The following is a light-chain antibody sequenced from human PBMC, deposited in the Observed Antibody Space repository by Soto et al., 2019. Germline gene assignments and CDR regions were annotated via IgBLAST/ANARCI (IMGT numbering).Light chain of an antibody. CDR2: EVT. CDR1: SSDVGRYNY. Sequence: QSVLTQPASVSGSPGQSITISCTGTSSDVGRYNYVSWSQQYPGRAPKLIIYEVTNRPSGVSDRFSGSKSGNVASLTISGLQAADEADYYCGSYTSTYVRIFGTGTKLTVL. J-gene: IGLJ1*01. V-gene: IGLV2-14*01. CDR3: GSYTSTYVRI.